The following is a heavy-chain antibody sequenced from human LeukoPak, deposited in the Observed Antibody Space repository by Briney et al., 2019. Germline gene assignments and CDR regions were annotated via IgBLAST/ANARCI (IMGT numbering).Heavy chain of an antibody. D-gene: IGHD1-1*01. Sequence: KPSETLSLTCIVSGGSISSYYWSWIRQPPGKGLEWIGYVYYSGSTNYNSSLKSRVTISVDTSKNRFSLKLSSVTSADTALYHCARGGTVQFFQHWGQGTLVTVSS. CDR1: GGSISSYY. CDR2: VYYSGST. CDR3: ARGGTVQFFQH. J-gene: IGHJ1*01. V-gene: IGHV4-59*01.